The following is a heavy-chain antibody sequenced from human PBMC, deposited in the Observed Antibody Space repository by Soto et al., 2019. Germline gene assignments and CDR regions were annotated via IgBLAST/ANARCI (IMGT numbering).Heavy chain of an antibody. Sequence: ASVKVSCKASGCTFTSYDINWVRQAPGQGLEWMGWMSPNSANTGYAQKFQGRVTMTRSTSISTAYMELSSLRSEDTAVYYCARGPPNWGFDSWGQGTLVTVSS. D-gene: IGHD7-27*01. CDR2: MSPNSANT. V-gene: IGHV1-8*01. CDR3: ARGPPNWGFDS. CDR1: GCTFTSYD. J-gene: IGHJ5*01.